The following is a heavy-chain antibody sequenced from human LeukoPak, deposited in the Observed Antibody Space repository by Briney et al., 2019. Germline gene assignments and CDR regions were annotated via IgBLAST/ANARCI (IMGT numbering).Heavy chain of an antibody. J-gene: IGHJ4*02. CDR1: GGSISSGGYY. V-gene: IGHV4-31*03. CDR2: IYYSGST. CDR3: ARDVDSSGWFDY. D-gene: IGHD6-19*01. Sequence: SQTLSLTCTVSGGSISSGGYYWSWIRQHPGKGLEWIGYIYYSGSTYYNPSLKSRVTISVDTSKNQFSLKLSSVTAADTAVYYCARDVDSSGWFDYWGQGTMVTVSS.